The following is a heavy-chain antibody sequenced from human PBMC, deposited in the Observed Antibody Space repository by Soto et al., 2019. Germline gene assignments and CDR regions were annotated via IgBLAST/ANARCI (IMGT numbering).Heavy chain of an antibody. CDR2: INTGTGNT. CDR1: EYTFTSYP. Sequence: QVQLVQSGAEVKKPGASVKVSCKAFEYTFTSYPMHWVRQTPGQRLEWMGRINTGTGNTKYSQRFQGRVSITRDTSANTAYMELSSLRSEDTAVYYCAREDYSGHDYWGQGTLVTVSS. J-gene: IGHJ4*02. CDR3: AREDYSGHDY. D-gene: IGHD5-12*01. V-gene: IGHV1-3*04.